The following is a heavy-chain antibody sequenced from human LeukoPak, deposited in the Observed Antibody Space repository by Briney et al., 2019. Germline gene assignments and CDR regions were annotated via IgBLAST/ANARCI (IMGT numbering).Heavy chain of an antibody. Sequence: ASVKVSCKASGYIFTSYGISWVRQAPGQGLEWMGWISVYNGNTNYAQKFQGRVTMTTDTSTSTAYMELRSLRYDDTAVYYCAARQEEFDPWGQGTLVTVSS. CDR1: GYIFTSYG. J-gene: IGHJ5*02. CDR2: ISVYNGNT. V-gene: IGHV1-18*01. CDR3: AARQEEFDP.